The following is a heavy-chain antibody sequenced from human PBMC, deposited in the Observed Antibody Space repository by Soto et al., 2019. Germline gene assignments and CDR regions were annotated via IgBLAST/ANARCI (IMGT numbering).Heavy chain of an antibody. CDR1: GYTFTGYY. Sequence: GASVKVSCKASGYTFTGYYMHWVRQAPGQGLEWMGWINPNSGGTNYAQKFQGRVTMTRDTSISTAYMDLSSLRSEDTAVYYCATGVLRASDYWGQGTLVIVSS. J-gene: IGHJ4*02. CDR2: INPNSGGT. V-gene: IGHV1-2*02. CDR3: ATGVLRASDY. D-gene: IGHD5-12*01.